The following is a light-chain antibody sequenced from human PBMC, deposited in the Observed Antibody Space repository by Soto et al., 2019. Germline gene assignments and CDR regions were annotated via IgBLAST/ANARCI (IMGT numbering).Light chain of an antibody. CDR2: EVS. V-gene: IGLV2-14*01. J-gene: IGLJ1*01. Sequence: QSVLTQPASVSGSPGQSITVSCTGSSSDVGLYDYVSWYQQHPGKSPKLIVYEVSHRPSGVSSRFSGSKSGNTASLTISGLPTEDEADYYCSSYTTVFTYVFGTGTKVTVL. CDR3: SSYTTVFTYV. CDR1: SSDVGLYDY.